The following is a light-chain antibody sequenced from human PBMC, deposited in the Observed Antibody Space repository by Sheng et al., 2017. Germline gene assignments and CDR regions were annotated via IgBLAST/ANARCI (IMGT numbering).Light chain of an antibody. V-gene: IGKV1-5*03. Sequence: DIQMTQSPSTLSASVGDRVTITCRASQSISSWLAWYQQKPGKVPKILIYKASTLASGVPSRFSGSESGTEFSLTISSLQPDDFATYYCQQYHSYLWTFGQGTKVEIK. CDR3: QQYHSYLWT. CDR2: KAS. J-gene: IGKJ1*01. CDR1: QSISSW.